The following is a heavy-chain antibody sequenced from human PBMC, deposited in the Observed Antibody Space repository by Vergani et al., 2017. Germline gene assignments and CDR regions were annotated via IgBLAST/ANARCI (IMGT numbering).Heavy chain of an antibody. Sequence: EVQMVESGGGLVKPGGSLRLSCAASGFIFSDHYMDWVRQAPGKGLEWVGRIRNKANDYTTQYAASVKGRFTISRDDSKSYLYLQMNSLQTEDTALYYCVRDLYDSSRYVYHDYWGQGTPVTVSS. V-gene: IGHV3-72*01. CDR2: IRNKANDYTT. D-gene: IGHD3-22*01. J-gene: IGHJ4*02. CDR1: GFIFSDHY. CDR3: VRDLYDSSRYVYHDY.